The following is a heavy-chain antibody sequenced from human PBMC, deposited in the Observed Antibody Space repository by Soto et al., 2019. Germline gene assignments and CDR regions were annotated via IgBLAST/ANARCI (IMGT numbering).Heavy chain of an antibody. CDR2: IIPIFGTA. Sequence: SVKVSCKASGGTFSSYALRWVRQAPGQGLEWMGVIIPIFGTANYAQKFQGRVTITADKSTSTAYMELSSLRSEDTAVYYCARGRVVVVVAATQDWFDPWGQGTLVTVSS. V-gene: IGHV1-69*06. CDR3: ARGRVVVVVAATQDWFDP. D-gene: IGHD2-15*01. CDR1: GGTFSSYA. J-gene: IGHJ5*02.